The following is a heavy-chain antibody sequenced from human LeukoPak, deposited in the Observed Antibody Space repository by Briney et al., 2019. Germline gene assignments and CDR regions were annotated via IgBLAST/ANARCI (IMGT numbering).Heavy chain of an antibody. CDR3: AKAASSSWPSYYYGMDV. D-gene: IGHD6-13*01. Sequence: GGSLRLSCAASGFIFSSYSMSWVRQAPGKGLEWVSVITGSGGNTYYADSVKGRFTISKDNTKNTVYLQMSSLRVDDTAVYYCAKAASSSWPSYYYGMDVWGQGTTVTVSS. J-gene: IGHJ6*02. CDR1: GFIFSSYS. CDR2: ITGSGGNT. V-gene: IGHV3-23*01.